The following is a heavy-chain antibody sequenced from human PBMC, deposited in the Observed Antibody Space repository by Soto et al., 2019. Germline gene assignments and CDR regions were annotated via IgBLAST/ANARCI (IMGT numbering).Heavy chain of an antibody. CDR3: ASRFDYDFWSGSGGYYYYGMDV. J-gene: IGHJ6*02. V-gene: IGHV1-69*13. D-gene: IGHD3-3*01. CDR2: IIPIFGTA. Sequence: SVKVSCKASGGTFSSYAISWVRQAPGQGLEWMGGIIPIFGTANYAQKFQGRVTITADESTSTAYMELSSLRSEDTAVYYCASRFDYDFWSGSGGYYYYGMDVWGQGTTVTVSS. CDR1: GGTFSSYA.